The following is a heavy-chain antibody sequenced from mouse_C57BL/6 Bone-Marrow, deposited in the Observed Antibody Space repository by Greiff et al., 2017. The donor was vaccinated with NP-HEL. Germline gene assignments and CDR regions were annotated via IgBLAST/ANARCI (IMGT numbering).Heavy chain of an antibody. V-gene: IGHV1-82*01. D-gene: IGHD1-1*01. J-gene: IGHJ3*01. CDR2: IYPGDGDT. Sequence: QVQLQQSGPELVKPGASVKISCKASGYAFSSSWMNWVKQRPGKGLEWIGRIYPGDGDTNYNGKFKGKATLTADKSSSTAYMQLSSLTSEDSAVYFCARSGYYYGRFAYWGQGTLVTVSA. CDR3: ARSGYYYGRFAY. CDR1: GYAFSSSW.